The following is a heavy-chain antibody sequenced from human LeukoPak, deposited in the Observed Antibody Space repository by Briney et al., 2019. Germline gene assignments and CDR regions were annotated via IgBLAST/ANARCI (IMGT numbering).Heavy chain of an antibody. CDR3: ARDYDILTGYTRAFDI. CDR1: GFTFSSYW. V-gene: IGHV3-21*04. J-gene: IGHJ3*02. CDR2: ISSGSSYI. D-gene: IGHD3-9*01. Sequence: GGSLRLSCAASGFTFSSYWMNWVRQAPGKGLEWVSCISSGSSYIYYADSVKGRFTISRDNAKNSLYLQINSLRAEDTAVYYCARDYDILTGYTRAFDIWGQGTVVTVSS.